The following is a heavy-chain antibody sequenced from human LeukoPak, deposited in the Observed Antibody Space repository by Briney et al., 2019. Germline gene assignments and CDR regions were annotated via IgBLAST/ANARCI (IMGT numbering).Heavy chain of an antibody. CDR3: IVVVVPAAVWQFDL. CDR1: GFIFSHYG. D-gene: IGHD2-2*01. CDR2: VWPDGNKK. V-gene: IGHV3-33*08. J-gene: IGHJ2*01. Sequence: GTSLRLSCAASGFIFSHYGMQWVRQAPGKGLEWVAVVWPDGNKKYYGDSVKGRFTVSKDNSENTLFLQMNSLRAEDTAMYYCIVVVVPAAVWQFDLWGRGTQVTVSS.